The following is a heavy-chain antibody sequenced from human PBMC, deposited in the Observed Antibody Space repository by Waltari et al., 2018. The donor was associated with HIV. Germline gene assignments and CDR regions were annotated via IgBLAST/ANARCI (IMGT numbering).Heavy chain of an antibody. Sequence: VQLVQSGAEVKKPGASVKVSCKASGYTFPSYAMHWVRHAPGHSLECMGWINAGNGNTKYSQKFQGRVTITRDTSASTAYMELSSLRSEDTAVYYCATITMVQGVIIGQFDYWGQGTLVTVSS. D-gene: IGHD3-10*01. CDR1: GYTFPSYA. V-gene: IGHV1-3*01. CDR3: ATITMVQGVIIGQFDY. J-gene: IGHJ4*02. CDR2: INAGNGNT.